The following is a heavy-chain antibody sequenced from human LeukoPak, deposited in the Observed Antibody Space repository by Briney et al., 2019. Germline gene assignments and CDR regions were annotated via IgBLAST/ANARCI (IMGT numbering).Heavy chain of an antibody. D-gene: IGHD5-12*01. J-gene: IGHJ3*02. CDR3: ARDLGYSAYATVRGYAVDI. CDR1: GFTVSTNY. CDR2: IYSGGST. V-gene: IGHV3-66*01. Sequence: PGGSLRLSCAASGFTVSTNYMSWVRQAPGKGLEWVSIIYSGGSTYYADSVKGRFTISRDISQNTLYLQMNSLRAEDTAVYYCARDLGYSAYATVRGYAVDIWGQGTMVTASS.